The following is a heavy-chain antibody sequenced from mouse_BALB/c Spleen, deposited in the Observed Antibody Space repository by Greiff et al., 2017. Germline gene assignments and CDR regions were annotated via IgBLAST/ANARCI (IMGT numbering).Heavy chain of an antibody. D-gene: IGHD1-1*01. CDR1: GFTFTDYY. CDR2: IRNKANGYTT. J-gene: IGHJ3*01. Sequence: EVKLMESGGGLVQPGGSLRLSCATSGFTFTDYYMSWVRQPPGKALEWLGFIRNKANGYTTEYSASVKGRFTISRDNSQSILYLQMNTLRAEDSATYYCARGITTVGEAPYWGQGTLVTVSA. CDR3: ARGITTVGEAPY. V-gene: IGHV7-3*02.